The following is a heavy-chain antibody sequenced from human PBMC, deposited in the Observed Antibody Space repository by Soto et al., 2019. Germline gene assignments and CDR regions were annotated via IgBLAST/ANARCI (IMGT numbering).Heavy chain of an antibody. CDR1: GGTFSSYA. V-gene: IGHV1-69*01. CDR3: ARESSSTNYYFYGMDV. CDR2: IIPLLGSP. J-gene: IGHJ6*02. D-gene: IGHD2-2*01. Sequence: QVQLVQSGAEVKKPGSSVKVSCRASGGTFSSYAVSWVRQAPGQGLEWMGVIIPLLGSPKYAQKFQGRVTINADDSATTAYMELTGLRSDDTDVYYCARESSSTNYYFYGMDVWGQGTTVTVSS.